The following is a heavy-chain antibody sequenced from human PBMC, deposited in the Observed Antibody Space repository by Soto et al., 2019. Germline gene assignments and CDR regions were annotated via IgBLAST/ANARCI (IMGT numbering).Heavy chain of an antibody. J-gene: IGHJ6*02. V-gene: IGHV5-51*01. CDR3: ARQVVTTGGVYYYYGMDV. CDR1: GYSFTSYW. CDR2: IYPGDSDT. Sequence: PGESLKISCKGSGYSFTSYWIGWVRQMPGKGLEWMGIIYPGDSDTRYSPSFQGQVTISADKSISNAFLQWSSLKASDTAMYYCARQVVTTGGVYYYYGMDVWGQGTTVTVSS. D-gene: IGHD3-16*01.